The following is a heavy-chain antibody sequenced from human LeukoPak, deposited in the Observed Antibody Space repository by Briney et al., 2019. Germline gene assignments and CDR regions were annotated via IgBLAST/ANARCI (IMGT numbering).Heavy chain of an antibody. Sequence: TGGSLRLSYAASGFTFSSYWMHWVRQAPGKGLEWVSVISGSGGSAYYADSVKGRFTISRDNPKDTLFLQMNSLRTEDTAVYYCAKRSNFWTGYLDYWGQGTLVTVSS. CDR1: GFTFSSYW. V-gene: IGHV3-23*01. D-gene: IGHD3/OR15-3a*01. CDR2: ISGSGGSA. J-gene: IGHJ4*02. CDR3: AKRSNFWTGYLDY.